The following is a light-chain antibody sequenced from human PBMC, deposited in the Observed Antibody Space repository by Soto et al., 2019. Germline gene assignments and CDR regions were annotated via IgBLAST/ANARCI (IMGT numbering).Light chain of an antibody. CDR2: EVS. CDR3: SSYVGSNNLL. Sequence: QSPLTQPPSASGSPGQSVTISCTGTSNDVGGYNYVSWYQQHPGKAPKLMIYEVSKRPSGVPDRFSGSKSDNTASLTVSGLQAEDEADYYCSSYVGSNNLLFGGGTKLTVL. CDR1: SNDVGGYNY. J-gene: IGLJ2*01. V-gene: IGLV2-8*01.